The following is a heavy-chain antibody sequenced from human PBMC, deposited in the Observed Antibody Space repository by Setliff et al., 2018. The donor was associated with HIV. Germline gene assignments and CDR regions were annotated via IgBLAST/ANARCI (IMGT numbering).Heavy chain of an antibody. V-gene: IGHV4-61*09. D-gene: IGHD5-12*01. CDR2: IFPSGST. CDR3: ARDPFMATIRYAFDI. J-gene: IGHJ3*02. CDR1: GASIRSGVYY. Sequence: PSETLSLTCAVSGASIRSGVYYWSWIRRPAGKGPEWIGHIFPSGSTNYSPSLKSRITISMDTSKNQFSLKLSSVTAADTAVYYCARDPFMATIRYAFDIWGQGTMVTVSS.